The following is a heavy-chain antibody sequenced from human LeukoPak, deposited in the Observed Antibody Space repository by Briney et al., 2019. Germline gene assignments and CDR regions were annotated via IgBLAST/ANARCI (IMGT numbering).Heavy chain of an antibody. J-gene: IGHJ4*02. V-gene: IGHV3-33*01. CDR3: ASLPLNSGGDCYADY. CDR2: IWYDGSNK. CDR1: GFTFSSYG. D-gene: IGHD2-21*02. Sequence: GGSLRLSCAASGFTFSSYGMHWVRQAPGKGLEWVAVIWYDGSNKYYADSVKGRFTISRDNSKNTLYLQMNSLRAEDTAVYYCASLPLNSGGDCYADYWGQGTLVTVSS.